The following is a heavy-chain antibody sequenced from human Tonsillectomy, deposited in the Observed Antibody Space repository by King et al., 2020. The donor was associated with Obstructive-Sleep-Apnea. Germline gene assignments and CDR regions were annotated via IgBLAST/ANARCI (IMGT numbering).Heavy chain of an antibody. V-gene: IGHV3-53*04. CDR3: ARGRAVAGQYYFDY. CDR1: GFTVSSNY. D-gene: IGHD6-19*01. J-gene: IGHJ4*02. Sequence: VQLVESGGGLVQPGGSLRLSCAASGFTVSSNYMSWVRQAPGKGLEWVSVIYSGGSTYYADSVKGRFTISRHNSKNTLYLQMNSLRAEDTALYYCARGRAVAGQYYFDYWGQGTLVTVSS. CDR2: IYSGGST.